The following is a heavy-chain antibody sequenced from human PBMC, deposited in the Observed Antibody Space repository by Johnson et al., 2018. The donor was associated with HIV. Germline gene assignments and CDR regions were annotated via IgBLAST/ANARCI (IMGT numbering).Heavy chain of an antibody. CDR1: GFTFSSYD. D-gene: IGHD3-3*01. CDR2: IGSAGDT. Sequence: VQLVESGGGLVQPGGSLRLSCAASGFTFSSYDMHWVRQATGKGLEWVSAIGSAGDTYYPGSVKGRFTISRENAKNSLYLQMNSLRAEDTAVYYCASLPTRKGGRSGAFDIWGQGTVVTVSS. CDR3: ASLPTRKGGRSGAFDI. J-gene: IGHJ3*02. V-gene: IGHV3-13*01.